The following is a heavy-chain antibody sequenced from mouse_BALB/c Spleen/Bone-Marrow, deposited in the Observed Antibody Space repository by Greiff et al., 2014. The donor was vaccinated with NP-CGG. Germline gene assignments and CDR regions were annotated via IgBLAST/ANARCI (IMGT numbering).Heavy chain of an antibody. CDR3: ARYNYGSSQFAY. CDR1: GFNIKDTY. J-gene: IGHJ3*01. Sequence: DVKLQESGAELVKPGASVKLSCTASGFNIKDTYMHWVKQRPEQGLEWIGRIDPANGNTKYDPKFQGKATITADTSSNTAYLQLSSLTSEDTAVYYCARYNYGSSQFAYWGQGTLVTVSA. CDR2: IDPANGNT. V-gene: IGHV14-3*02. D-gene: IGHD1-1*01.